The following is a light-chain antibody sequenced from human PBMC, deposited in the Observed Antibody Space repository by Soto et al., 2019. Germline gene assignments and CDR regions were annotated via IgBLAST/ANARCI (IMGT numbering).Light chain of an antibody. V-gene: IGKV1-27*01. J-gene: IGKJ1*01. CDR3: QKYNSAPRT. CDR2: AAS. Sequence: DIQMTQSPSSLSASVGDRVTITCRASQGISNYLAWYQQKPGKVPKLLIYAASTLQSGVPSRFSGSGSGTDFTLPIRVLQPDDVATYYCQKYNSAPRTFGQGNKLQIQ. CDR1: QGISNY.